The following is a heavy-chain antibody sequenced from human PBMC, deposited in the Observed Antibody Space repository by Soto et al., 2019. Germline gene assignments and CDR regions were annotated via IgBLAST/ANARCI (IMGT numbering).Heavy chain of an antibody. D-gene: IGHD6-13*01. CDR2: ISGSGGST. V-gene: IGHV3-23*01. CDR1: GFTFSSYA. CDR3: AKVDLSSSWYEEGIMVFDY. J-gene: IGHJ4*02. Sequence: GGSLRLSCAASGFTFSSYAMSWVRQAPGKGLEWVSAISGSGGSTYYADSVKGRFTISRDNSKNTLYLQMNSLRAEDTAVYYCAKVDLSSSWYEEGIMVFDYWGQGTLVTVSS.